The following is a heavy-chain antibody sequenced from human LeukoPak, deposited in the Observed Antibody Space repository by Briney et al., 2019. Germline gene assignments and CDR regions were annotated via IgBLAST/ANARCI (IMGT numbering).Heavy chain of an antibody. J-gene: IGHJ1*01. CDR3: ATKTGQQLVRAEYFQH. D-gene: IGHD6-13*01. CDR1: GYTLTELS. CDR2: FDPEDGET. V-gene: IGHV1-24*01. Sequence: GASVNVSCKVSGYTLTELSMHWVRQAPGKGREWMGGFDPEDGETIYAQKFQGRVTMTEDTSTDTAYMELSSLRSEDTAVYYCATKTGQQLVRAEYFQHWGQGTLVTVSS.